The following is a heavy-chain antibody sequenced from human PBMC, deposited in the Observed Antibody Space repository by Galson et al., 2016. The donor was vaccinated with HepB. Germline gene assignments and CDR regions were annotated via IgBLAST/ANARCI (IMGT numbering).Heavy chain of an antibody. CDR2: ISGSGGST. J-gene: IGHJ1*01. V-gene: IGHV3-23*01. CDR1: GFTFNSYA. Sequence: SLRLSCAASGFTFNSYAMNWVRQAPGKGLEWVSGISGSGGSTYYADSVKGRFTISRDNAKNSLYLQMNSLRAEDTAVYYCALYYYDSSGFVEYFQHWGQGTRVTVSS. D-gene: IGHD3-22*01. CDR3: ALYYYDSSGFVEYFQH.